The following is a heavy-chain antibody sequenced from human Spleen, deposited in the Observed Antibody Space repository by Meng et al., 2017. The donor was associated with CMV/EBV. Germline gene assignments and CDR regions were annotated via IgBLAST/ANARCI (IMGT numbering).Heavy chain of an antibody. V-gene: IGHV3-21*01. J-gene: IGHJ4*02. CDR3: ARDSYGGNSLVFDY. Sequence: GGSLRLSCAGSGFSFSSYGMHWVRQAPGKGLEWVSSISSSSSYIYYADSVKGRFTISRDNAKNSLYLQMNSLRAEDTAVYYCARDSYGGNSLVFDYWGQGTLVTVSS. CDR2: ISSSSSYI. D-gene: IGHD4-23*01. CDR1: GFSFSSYG.